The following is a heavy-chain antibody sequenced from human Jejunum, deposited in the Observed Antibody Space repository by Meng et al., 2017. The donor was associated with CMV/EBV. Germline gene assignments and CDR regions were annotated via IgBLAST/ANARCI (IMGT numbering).Heavy chain of an antibody. CDR3: GRESGRDQMLSYYGTDV. CDR1: A. V-gene: IGHV3-23*01. CDR2: ISGNGGVT. J-gene: IGHJ6*02. Sequence: AITWVRHAPGKGLEWVAIISGNGGVTYYADSVKGRCTSSRDNSKNTLYLEMNSLRAEDTATYYCGRESGRDQMLSYYGTDVWSHGTTVTVSS. D-gene: IGHD3-16*01.